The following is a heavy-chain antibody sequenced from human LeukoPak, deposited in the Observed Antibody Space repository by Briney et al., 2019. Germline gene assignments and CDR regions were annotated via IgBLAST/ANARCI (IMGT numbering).Heavy chain of an antibody. CDR3: ARGGCSSTSCLLGAFDI. J-gene: IGHJ3*02. D-gene: IGHD2-2*01. Sequence: SETLSLTCTVSGGSISTYYWNWIRQPAGKGLEWIGRIYTSGSTNYNPSLKSRVTMSVDTSKNQFSLQLSSVTAADTAVYYCARGGCSSTSCLLGAFDIWGQGTMVTASS. CDR2: IYTSGST. V-gene: IGHV4-4*07. CDR1: GGSISTYY.